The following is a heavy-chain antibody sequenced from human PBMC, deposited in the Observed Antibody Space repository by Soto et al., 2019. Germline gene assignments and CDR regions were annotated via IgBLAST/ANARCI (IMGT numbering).Heavy chain of an antibody. CDR1: GGSISSSSYY. J-gene: IGHJ6*03. CDR3: ARQPLYCSGGSCYPFYCYYYMDV. D-gene: IGHD2-15*01. V-gene: IGHV4-39*01. CDR2: IYYSGST. Sequence: QLQLQESGPGLVKPSETLSLTCTVSGGSISSSSYYWGWIRQPPGKGLEWIGSIYYSGSTYYNPSRKSRVNISVDTSKNQFSLKRSSGTAADTAVYYCARQPLYCSGGSCYPFYCYYYMDVWGKGTTVTVSS.